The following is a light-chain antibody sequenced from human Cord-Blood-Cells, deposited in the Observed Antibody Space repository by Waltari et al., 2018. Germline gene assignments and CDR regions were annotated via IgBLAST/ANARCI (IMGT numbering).Light chain of an antibody. CDR2: NDS. J-gene: IGLJ3*02. V-gene: IGLV3-16*01. Sequence: SYELTQPPSVSVSLGQMARITCSGEALPKKYAYCYQQKPGHFPVLGIYNDSERPSGIPKRISGSSSGTIVTLTSSGVQAEDEADYYCLSADSSGTYWVFSGGTKLTVL. CDR3: LSADSSGTYWV. CDR1: ALPKKY.